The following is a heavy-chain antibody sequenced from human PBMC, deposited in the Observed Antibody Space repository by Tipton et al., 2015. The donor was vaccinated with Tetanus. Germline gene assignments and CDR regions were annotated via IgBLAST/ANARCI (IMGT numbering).Heavy chain of an antibody. Sequence: TLSLTCEVSGGSSSSFYWSWIRQPPGGGLEWIGEISHNGSTNYNPSLKSRVTISVDKSKNQFSLRLGSVTAADTAMYYCAREPAATGTSLFDYWGQGALVTVSS. CDR1: GGSSSSFY. D-gene: IGHD6-13*01. CDR2: ISHNGST. J-gene: IGHJ4*02. CDR3: AREPAATGTSLFDY. V-gene: IGHV4-34*01.